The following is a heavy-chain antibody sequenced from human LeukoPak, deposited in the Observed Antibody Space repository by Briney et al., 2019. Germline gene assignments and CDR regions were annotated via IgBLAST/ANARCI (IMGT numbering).Heavy chain of an antibody. V-gene: IGHV4-59*01. CDR2: IYYSGST. CDR1: GGSISSYY. J-gene: IGHJ4*02. CDR3: ARGRGDSKGTSFDF. D-gene: IGHD3-22*01. Sequence: PSETLSLTCTVSGGSISSYYWSWIRQPPGKGLEWIGYIYYSGSTNYNPSLKSRVTLSLDTSKNQFSLRLNSVTAADTAVYYCARGRGDSKGTSFDFWGQGTLVTVSS.